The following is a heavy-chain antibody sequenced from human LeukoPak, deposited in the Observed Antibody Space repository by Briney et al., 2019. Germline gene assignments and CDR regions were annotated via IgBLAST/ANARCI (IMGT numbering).Heavy chain of an antibody. D-gene: IGHD3-10*01. Sequence: PGGSLGLSCAASGFTFDDYAMHWVRQAPGKGLEWVSGISWNSGSIGYADSVKGRFTISRDNAKNSLYLQMNRLRGEDTALYYCPKDLNYFGDLFSTNFDYWGQGTLVTVSS. CDR3: PKDLNYFGDLFSTNFDY. J-gene: IGHJ4*01. V-gene: IGHV3-9*01. CDR2: ISWNSGSI. CDR1: GFTFDDYA.